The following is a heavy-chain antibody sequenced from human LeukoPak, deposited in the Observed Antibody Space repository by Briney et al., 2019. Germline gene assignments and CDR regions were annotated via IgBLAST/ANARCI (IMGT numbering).Heavy chain of an antibody. CDR2: ISSRGSNV. V-gene: IGHV3-21*01. J-gene: IGHJ4*02. Sequence: GGSLRLSCTASGFTFSTYSMNWVRQAPGKGLEWVSSISSRGSNVYYTDSVKGRFTISRDTSKNTLYLQMNSLRAEDTAVYYCAKDAGYYDSSGASLDYWGQGTLVTVSS. CDR1: GFTFSTYS. CDR3: AKDAGYYDSSGASLDY. D-gene: IGHD3-22*01.